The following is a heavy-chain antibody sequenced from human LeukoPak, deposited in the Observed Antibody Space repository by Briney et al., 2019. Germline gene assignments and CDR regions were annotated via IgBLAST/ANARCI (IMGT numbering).Heavy chain of an antibody. D-gene: IGHD3-16*02. V-gene: IGHV4-30-2*01. J-gene: IGHJ4*02. CDR2: VYHSVNI. Sequence: PSETLSLTCAVSGGSISSGLYSWNWVRQPPGKGLEWIGFVYHSVNIHYNPSLESRVTISVDRSKNRFSLKLNSVAAADTAVYYCARGLMITFGEVIARSYYFDYWGQGTLVTVSS. CDR3: ARGLMITFGEVIARSYYFDY. CDR1: GGSISSGLYS.